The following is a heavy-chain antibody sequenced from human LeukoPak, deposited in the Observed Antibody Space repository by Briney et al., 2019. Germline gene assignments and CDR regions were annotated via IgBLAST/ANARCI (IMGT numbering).Heavy chain of an antibody. V-gene: IGHV3-30*18. Sequence: PGRSLRLSCAASGFIFSSYGIHWVRQAPGKGLGWVAVISYDGSDKYYADSVKGRFTISRDNSKNTLYLQMNSLRAEDTAVYYCAKEIRDYYYYYGMDVWGQGTTVTVSS. CDR2: ISYDGSDK. CDR3: AKEIRDYYYYYGMDV. D-gene: IGHD3-10*01. CDR1: GFIFSSYG. J-gene: IGHJ6*02.